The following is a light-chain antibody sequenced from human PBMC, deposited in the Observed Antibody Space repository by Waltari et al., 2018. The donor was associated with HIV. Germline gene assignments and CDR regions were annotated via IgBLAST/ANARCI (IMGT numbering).Light chain of an antibody. Sequence: SYELTQSPSVSVSPGQTARITCPGVALPTKYGSWYQQKSGQAPVLVIYEDSKRPSGIPERFSGSSSGTTTTLTISGAQVEDEADYYCYSTDSSGNHRVFGGGTKLTVL. J-gene: IGLJ2*01. CDR2: EDS. V-gene: IGLV3-10*01. CDR3: YSTDSSGNHRV. CDR1: ALPTKY.